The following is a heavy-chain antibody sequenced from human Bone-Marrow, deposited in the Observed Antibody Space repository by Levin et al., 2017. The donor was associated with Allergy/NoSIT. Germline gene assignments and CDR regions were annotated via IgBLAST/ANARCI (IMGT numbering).Heavy chain of an antibody. V-gene: IGHV1-45*02. J-gene: IGHJ4*02. CDR2: ITIFNGDT. Sequence: TLASVKVSCKASGSTFTYRFLHWVRQAPGQAPEWMGYITIFNGDTSYAQRFRDRVTMTRDRSVRTAYLELSSLRSEDTAMFYCAMSAGTGGYYFDNWGQGTLVTVSS. D-gene: IGHD6-13*01. CDR3: AMSAGTGGYYFDN. CDR1: GSTFTYRF.